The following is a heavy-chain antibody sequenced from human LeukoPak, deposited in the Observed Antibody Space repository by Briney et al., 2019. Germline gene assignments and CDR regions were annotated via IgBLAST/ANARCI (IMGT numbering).Heavy chain of an antibody. CDR2: IYYSGST. CDR1: GGSISSSSYY. D-gene: IGHD6-25*01. CDR3: ARALSGYDAFDI. J-gene: IGHJ3*02. V-gene: IGHV4-39*07. Sequence: PSETLSLTCTVSGGSISSSSYYWGWIRQPPGKGLEWIGSIYYSGSTYYNPSLKSRVTISVDTSKNQFSLKLSSVTAADTAVYYCARALSGYDAFDIWGQGTMVTVSS.